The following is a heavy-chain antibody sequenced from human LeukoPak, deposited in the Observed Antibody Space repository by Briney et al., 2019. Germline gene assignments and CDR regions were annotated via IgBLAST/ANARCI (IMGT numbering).Heavy chain of an antibody. J-gene: IGHJ5*02. CDR1: GFTFSNYA. CDR2: ISGSGGST. D-gene: IGHD5-24*01. V-gene: IGHV3-23*01. Sequence: GGSLRLSCAASGFTFSNYAMRWVRQTPGKGREWLSVISGSGGSTYYADSVKGRFTISRDNSKNTLWLQMNSLRAEDTAVYFCARDSRELRPGRNSFDPWGQGTLVTVSS. CDR3: ARDSRELRPGRNSFDP.